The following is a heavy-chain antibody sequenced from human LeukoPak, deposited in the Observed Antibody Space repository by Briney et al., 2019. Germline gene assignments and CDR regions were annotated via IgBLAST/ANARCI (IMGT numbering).Heavy chain of an antibody. D-gene: IGHD3-22*01. J-gene: IGHJ3*02. CDR1: GFTFSSYS. V-gene: IGHV3-48*02. CDR3: ARGVEGSYYYDSSGKGNALDI. Sequence: PGGSLRLSCAASGFTFSSYSMNWVRQAPGKGLEWISFISSSGSPIYYAGSVTGRFTISRDNGKNSLYLQMNSLRDEDTAVYYCARGVEGSYYYDSSGKGNALDIWGQGTMDTVSS. CDR2: ISSSGSPI.